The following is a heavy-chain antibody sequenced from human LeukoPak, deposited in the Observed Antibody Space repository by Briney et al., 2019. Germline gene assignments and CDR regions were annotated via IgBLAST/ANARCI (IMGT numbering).Heavy chain of an antibody. CDR3: ARDYYDSSGFGAFDI. V-gene: IGHV1-2*02. CDR1: GYTFTACY. J-gene: IGHJ3*02. Sequence: ASVKVSCKASGYTFTACYMHWVRQAPGQGLEWMGWINPNSGGTNYAQKFQGRVTMTRDTSISTAYMELSRLRSDDTAVYYCARDYYDSSGFGAFDIWGQGTMVTVSS. CDR2: INPNSGGT. D-gene: IGHD3-22*01.